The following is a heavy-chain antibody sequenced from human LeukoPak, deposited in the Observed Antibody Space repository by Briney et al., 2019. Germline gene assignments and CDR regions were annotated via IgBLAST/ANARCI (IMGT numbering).Heavy chain of an antibody. V-gene: IGHV3-48*04. Sequence: GSLRLSCAASGFTFSDYTMNWVRQAPGKGLEWVSYIDLSGSTLYYVDSVKGRFTISRDNAKNSLYLQMNSLRAEDTGVYYCAKDSILYSSSGSNWFDPWGQGTLVIVSS. CDR3: AKDSILYSSSGSNWFDP. D-gene: IGHD6-6*01. J-gene: IGHJ5*02. CDR1: GFTFSDYT. CDR2: IDLSGSTL.